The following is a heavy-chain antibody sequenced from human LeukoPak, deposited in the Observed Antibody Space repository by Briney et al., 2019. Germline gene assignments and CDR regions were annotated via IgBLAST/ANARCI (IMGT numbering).Heavy chain of an antibody. CDR1: GFTFSSYE. D-gene: IGHD2-2*01. CDR3: ARDRQLLWAYYFDY. J-gene: IGHJ4*02. CDR2: ISSSGSTI. Sequence: PGGSLRLSCAASGFTFSSYEMNWVRQAPGKGLEWVSYISSSGSTIYYADSVKGRFTISRDNAKNSLYLQMNSLRAEDTAVYYCARDRQLLWAYYFDYWGLGTLVTVSS. V-gene: IGHV3-48*03.